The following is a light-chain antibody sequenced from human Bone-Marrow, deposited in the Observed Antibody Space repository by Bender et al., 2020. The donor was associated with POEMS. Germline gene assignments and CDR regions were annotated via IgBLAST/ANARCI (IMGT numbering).Light chain of an antibody. CDR3: CSYSGSSTQV. CDR1: SSNTGSGYD. J-gene: IGLJ3*02. Sequence: QSVLTQPPSVSGAPGQRVTISCTGSSSNTGSGYDINWYQHLPGTAPKLLIYGYNNRPSGVPDRFSGSKSGTSASLAITGLQAEDEGDYYCCSYSGSSTQVFGGGTKLTVL. CDR2: GYN. V-gene: IGLV1-40*01.